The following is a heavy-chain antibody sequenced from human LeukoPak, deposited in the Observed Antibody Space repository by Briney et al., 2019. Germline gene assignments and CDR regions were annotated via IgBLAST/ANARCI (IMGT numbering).Heavy chain of an antibody. D-gene: IGHD6-6*01. J-gene: IGHJ4*02. CDR2: IRYDGSNK. CDR3: AKDRSYSSSSFGDFDY. CDR1: GFTFSSYG. Sequence: LSGGSLRLSCAASGFTFSSYGMHWVRQAPGKGLEWVAFIRYDGSNKLHADSVKGRFIISRDNSKNTLYVQMNSLRAEDTAVYYCAKDRSYSSSSFGDFDYWGQGTLVTVSS. V-gene: IGHV3-30*02.